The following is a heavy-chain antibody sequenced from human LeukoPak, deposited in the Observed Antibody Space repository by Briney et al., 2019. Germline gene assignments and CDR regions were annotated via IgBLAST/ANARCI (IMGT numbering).Heavy chain of an antibody. CDR3: AKDRGYSGSPTRGGNFDY. Sequence: GRSLRLSCAASGFTFDDYAMHWVRQAPGKGLEWVSGISWNSGSIGYADSVKGRFTISRDNAKNSLYLQMNSLRAEDTALYYCAKDRGYSGSPTRGGNFDYWGQGTLVTVSS. CDR1: GFTFDDYA. V-gene: IGHV3-9*01. D-gene: IGHD1-26*01. CDR2: ISWNSGSI. J-gene: IGHJ4*02.